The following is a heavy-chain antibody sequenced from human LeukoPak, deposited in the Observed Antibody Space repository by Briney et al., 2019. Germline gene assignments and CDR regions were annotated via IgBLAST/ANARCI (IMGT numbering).Heavy chain of an antibody. D-gene: IGHD5-24*01. CDR2: ISYDGTNT. J-gene: IGHJ3*02. Sequence: PGRSLRLSCAASGFTFSGYAMHWVRQAPGKGLEWVAVISYDGTNTYYADSVKGRFTISRDNSKNTLYLQMDSLRAEDTAVYYCASPVEMAPIAPPWDAFDIWGQGTIVTVSS. CDR1: GFTFSGYA. V-gene: IGHV3-30-3*01. CDR3: ASPVEMAPIAPPWDAFDI.